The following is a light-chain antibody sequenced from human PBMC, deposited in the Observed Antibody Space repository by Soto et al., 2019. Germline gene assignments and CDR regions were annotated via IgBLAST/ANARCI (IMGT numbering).Light chain of an antibody. CDR1: QSISDT. J-gene: IGKJ1*01. CDR3: QQYDNWPWT. Sequence: EIVMTQSPATLSVSPGGRATLSCRASQSISDTLAWYQQKPGQAPRLLIHGASTRATGFPPRFSGSGSGTDFTLTISSLQSEDFAVYYCQQYDNWPWTFGQGTKVEIK. CDR2: GAS. V-gene: IGKV3-15*01.